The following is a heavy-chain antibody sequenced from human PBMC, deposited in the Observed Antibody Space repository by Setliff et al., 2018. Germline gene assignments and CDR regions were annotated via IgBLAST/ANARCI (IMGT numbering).Heavy chain of an antibody. D-gene: IGHD6-6*01. CDR3: AKHDGRSSFDY. J-gene: IGHJ4*02. Sequence: SETLSLTCTVSGDSISSAGYYWGWIRQPPGKGLEWIGSIHYSGSTYYNPSLKSRVTVSVDTSKNQFSLKLSSVTAADTAVYYCAKHDGRSSFDYWGQGTLVTVSS. V-gene: IGHV4-39*01. CDR2: IHYSGST. CDR1: GDSISSAGYY.